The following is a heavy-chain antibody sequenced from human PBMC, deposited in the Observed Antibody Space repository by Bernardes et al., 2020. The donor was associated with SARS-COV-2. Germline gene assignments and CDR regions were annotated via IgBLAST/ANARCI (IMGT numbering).Heavy chain of an antibody. J-gene: IGHJ6*04. D-gene: IGHD1-26*01. CDR3: AGGRGSMDV. V-gene: IGHV4-34*01. CDR2: INHSGTT. CDR1: GGSFSRYY. Sequence: SDALSLTCGVFGGSFSRYYWTWTRQPPGKGLDWIGEINHSGTTNYNVSLNSRVTISIDTSKNQVSLKMRSLTAADTGVYYCAGGRGSMDVWAKGTTVTVSA.